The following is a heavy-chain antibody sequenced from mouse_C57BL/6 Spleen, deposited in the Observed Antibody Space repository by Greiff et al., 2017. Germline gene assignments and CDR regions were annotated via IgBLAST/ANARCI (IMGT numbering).Heavy chain of an antibody. V-gene: IGHV1-82*01. Sequence: VQRVESGPELVKPGASVKISCKASGYAFSSSWMNWVKQRPGKGLEWIGRIYPGDGDTNYNGKFKGKATLTADKSSSTAYMQLSSLTSEDSAVYFCAREWGDYWGQGTTLTVSS. CDR2: IYPGDGDT. J-gene: IGHJ2*01. CDR3: AREWGDY. D-gene: IGHD1-3*01. CDR1: GYAFSSSW.